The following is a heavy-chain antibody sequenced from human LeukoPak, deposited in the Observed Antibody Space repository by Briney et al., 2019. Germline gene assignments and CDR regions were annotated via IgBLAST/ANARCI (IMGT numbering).Heavy chain of an antibody. CDR2: ISANNGNT. CDR1: GYTFTSYG. Sequence: ASVKVSCTVSGYTFTSYGISWVRQAPGQGLEWMGWISANNGNTNYAQKLQGRVTMTTDTSTSTAYMELRSLRSDATAVYYCARADCSGGSCYYISFDPWGQGTLVTVSS. V-gene: IGHV1-18*01. J-gene: IGHJ5*02. CDR3: ARADCSGGSCYYISFDP. D-gene: IGHD2-15*01.